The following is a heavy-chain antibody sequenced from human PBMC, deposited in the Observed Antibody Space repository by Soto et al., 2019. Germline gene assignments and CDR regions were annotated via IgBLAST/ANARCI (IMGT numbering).Heavy chain of an antibody. J-gene: IGHJ6*03. CDR2: IYYSGST. CDR1: GGSISSSSYY. CDR3: ARQSSLYYYYSMDV. V-gene: IGHV4-39*01. Sequence: QLQLQESGPGLVKPSETLSLTCTVSGGSISSSSYYWGWIRQPPGKGLEWIGSIYYSGSTYYNPSLKSRVTIAVDTSKNQFSLKLSSVTAADTAVYYCARQSSLYYYYSMDVWGKGTTVTVSS.